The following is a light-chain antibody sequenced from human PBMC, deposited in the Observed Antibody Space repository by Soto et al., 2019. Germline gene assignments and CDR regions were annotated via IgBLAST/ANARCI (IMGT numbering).Light chain of an antibody. Sequence: QSALTQPASVSGSPGQSITISCTGSGRDIGAYDYVSWYQQHPGKAPKLIIYGVKNRPSGVSNRFSASKSAFTASLTISGLQSEDEAYYYCRSYTTCSFYVFGPGTKPPVL. J-gene: IGLJ1*01. CDR2: GVK. V-gene: IGLV2-14*01. CDR1: GRDIGAYDY. CDR3: RSYTTCSFYV.